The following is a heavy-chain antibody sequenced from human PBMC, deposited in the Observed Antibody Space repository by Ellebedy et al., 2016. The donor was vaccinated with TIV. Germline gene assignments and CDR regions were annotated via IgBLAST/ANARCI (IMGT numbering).Heavy chain of an antibody. D-gene: IGHD2-2*01. V-gene: IGHV4-39*01. CDR3: AGQPNCDSTSCKFYGMDV. Sequence: MPSETLSLTCTVSSGSISSSNYYWVWIRQSPGNGLEWIGTTYYSGSTYYNPSFNSRVTISIDTSKNQFSLKLRFVTAADTAVYYCAGQPNCDSTSCKFYGMDVWGQGTTVTVSS. CDR1: SGSISSSNYY. CDR2: TYYSGST. J-gene: IGHJ6*02.